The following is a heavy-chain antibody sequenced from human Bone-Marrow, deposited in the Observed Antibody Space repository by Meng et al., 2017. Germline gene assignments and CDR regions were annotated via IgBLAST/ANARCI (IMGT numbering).Heavy chain of an antibody. CDR2: MNPNSGNT. CDR1: GYTFTSYD. V-gene: IGHV1-8*01. J-gene: IGHJ5*02. CDR3: ARAPYSSKDWFDP. D-gene: IGHD6-13*01. Sequence: QVKLVHCVDDVKKPGASVKVSCKASGYTFTSYDIDWVRHATGQGLEWMGWMNPNSGNTGYAQKFQGRVTMTRNTSISTAYMELRILRSEDTAVYYCARAPYSSKDWFDPWGQGTLVTVSS.